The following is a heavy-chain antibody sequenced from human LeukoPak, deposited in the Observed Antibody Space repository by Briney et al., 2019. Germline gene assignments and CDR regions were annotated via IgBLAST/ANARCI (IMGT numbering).Heavy chain of an antibody. CDR1: GGSISSTSYY. V-gene: IGHV4-39*01. CDR2: IYYSGGT. Sequence: SETLSLTCTVSGGSISSTSYYWGWIRQPPGKGLEWIGSIYYSGGTYYNPSLKSRVTISVDTSKNQFSLKLSSVTAADTAVYYCASFGSGWFELHNDWGQGTLVTVSS. CDR3: ASFGSGWFELHND. D-gene: IGHD6-19*01. J-gene: IGHJ4*02.